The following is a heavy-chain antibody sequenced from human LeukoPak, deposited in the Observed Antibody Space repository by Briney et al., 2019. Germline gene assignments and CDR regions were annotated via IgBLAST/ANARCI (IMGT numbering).Heavy chain of an antibody. J-gene: IGHJ4*02. CDR1: GYTFTSYD. D-gene: IGHD3-10*01. V-gene: IGHV1-8*03. Sequence: ASVKVSCKASGYTFTSYDINWVRQATGQGLEWMGWMNPNSGNTGYAQKFQGRVTITRNTSISTAYMELSSLRSEDTAVYYCARGPFPYYYGSGSYGSNFDYWGQGTLVTVSS. CDR3: ARGPFPYYYGSGSYGSNFDY. CDR2: MNPNSGNT.